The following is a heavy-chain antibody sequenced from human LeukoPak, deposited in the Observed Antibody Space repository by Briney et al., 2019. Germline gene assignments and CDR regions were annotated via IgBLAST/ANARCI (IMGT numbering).Heavy chain of an antibody. Sequence: QPGGSLRLSCAASGFTFSSYWMHWVRQAPGKGLVGVSRINDDGRSTSYADSVKGRFTISRDNAKNTLYLQMNSLRAEDTAVYYCARVRWGGLYYFDYWGQGTLVTVSS. CDR1: GFTFSSYW. V-gene: IGHV3-74*01. CDR2: INDDGRST. J-gene: IGHJ4*02. D-gene: IGHD3-16*01. CDR3: ARVRWGGLYYFDY.